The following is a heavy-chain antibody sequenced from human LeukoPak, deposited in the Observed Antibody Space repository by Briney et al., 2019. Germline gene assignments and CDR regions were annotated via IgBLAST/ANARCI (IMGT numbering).Heavy chain of an antibody. D-gene: IGHD5-24*01. CDR3: TRVGYIDEGIDY. CDR1: GFTFSSYV. V-gene: IGHV3-7*04. Sequence: GGSLRLSCAASGFTFSSYVMTWVRQAPGKGLEWVANIKQDGSKKSYVDSVKGRFTISRDNTKNSLYLQMNSLRAEDTAIYYCTRVGYIDEGIDYWGQGTLVTVSS. CDR2: IKQDGSKK. J-gene: IGHJ4*02.